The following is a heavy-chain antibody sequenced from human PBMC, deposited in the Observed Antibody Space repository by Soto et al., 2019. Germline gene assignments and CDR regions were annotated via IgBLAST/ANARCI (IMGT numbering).Heavy chain of an antibody. D-gene: IGHD6-19*01. Sequence: PGGSLRLSCAAFGFNFRDYWMYWVRLAPGKGPLWVARVNPDGRYTDHADYVQGRFLVSRDNAKSTLHLQMSGLRVDDTALYFWVRGSNGWSGFDYWGQGAQVSVSS. CDR1: GFNFRDYW. CDR2: VNPDGRYT. CDR3: VRGSNGWSGFDY. V-gene: IGHV3-74*01. J-gene: IGHJ4*02.